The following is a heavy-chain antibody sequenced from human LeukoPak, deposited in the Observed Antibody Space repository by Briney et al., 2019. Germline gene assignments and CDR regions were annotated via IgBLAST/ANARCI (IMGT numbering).Heavy chain of an antibody. J-gene: IGHJ4*02. CDR2: ISPENSET. Sequence: GESLKISCKGSGNSFTNNWIAWVRQMPGKGLEWMGIISPENSETHYSPTFQGQVTISVDRSITTAYLQWNSLKASDPAMYYCVKRRDNVYETSPWDPDYWGQGTLVTVSS. CDR3: VKRRDNVYETSPWDPDY. CDR1: GNSFTNNW. D-gene: IGHD3-16*01. V-gene: IGHV5-51*01.